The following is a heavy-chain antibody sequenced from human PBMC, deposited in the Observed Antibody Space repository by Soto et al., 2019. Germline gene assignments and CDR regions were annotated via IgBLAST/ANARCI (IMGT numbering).Heavy chain of an antibody. V-gene: IGHV1-3*01. CDR3: ARGSSASLPYFDY. CDR2: INSANGNT. J-gene: IGHJ4*02. Sequence: QLVQSGAEVKQPGASVKVSCKASGYTFTSHAMHWVRQAPGQRLEWMGWINSANGNTKYSQKVQGRATITGDTSASTAYMGLSRLSSEDTAVYFCARGSSASLPYFDYWGPGSLVTVSS. CDR1: GYTFTSHA.